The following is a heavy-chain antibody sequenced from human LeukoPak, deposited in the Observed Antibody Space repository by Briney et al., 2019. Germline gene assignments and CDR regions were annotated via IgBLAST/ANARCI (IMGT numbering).Heavy chain of an antibody. V-gene: IGHV3-30-3*01. Sequence: GGSLRLSCAASGFTFSSYAMHWVRQAPGKGLEWVAVISYDGSNKYYADSVKGRFTISRDNSKNTLYLQMNSLRAEDMAVYYCAKQEQQLALEGYYFDYWGQGTLVTVSS. CDR3: AKQEQQLALEGYYFDY. CDR2: ISYDGSNK. CDR1: GFTFSSYA. D-gene: IGHD6-13*01. J-gene: IGHJ4*02.